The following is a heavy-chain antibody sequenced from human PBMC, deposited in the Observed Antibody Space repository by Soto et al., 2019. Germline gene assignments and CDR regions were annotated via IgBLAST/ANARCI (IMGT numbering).Heavy chain of an antibody. Sequence: SETLSLTCTVSGGSISNYDGSWIRQPPGKGLEWIGYIYYSGSTNYNPSLKSRVTISVDTSKNQFSLKLSSVTAADTAVYYCARQYYDILTGRIHFDYWGQGTLVTVS. CDR1: GGSISNYD. J-gene: IGHJ4*02. CDR3: ARQYYDILTGRIHFDY. D-gene: IGHD3-9*01. V-gene: IGHV4-59*08. CDR2: IYYSGST.